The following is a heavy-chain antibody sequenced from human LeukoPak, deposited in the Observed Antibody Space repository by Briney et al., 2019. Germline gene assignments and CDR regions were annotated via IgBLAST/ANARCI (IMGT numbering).Heavy chain of an antibody. CDR1: GFTFSGYA. J-gene: IGHJ4*02. V-gene: IGHV3-48*01. CDR2: ITSSSGII. D-gene: IGHD1-7*01. CDR3: ARVGLWHYPVDS. Sequence: GGSLRLSCAASGFTFSGYAMSWVRQAPGKGLEWVSYITSSSGIIYYGDSVKGRFTVSRDNAKNSLYLQMNSLRAEDTAVYYCARVGLWHYPVDSWGQGTLVTVSS.